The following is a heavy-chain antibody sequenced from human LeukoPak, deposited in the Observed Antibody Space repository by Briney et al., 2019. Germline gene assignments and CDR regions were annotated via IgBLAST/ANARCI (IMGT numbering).Heavy chain of an antibody. J-gene: IGHJ4*02. Sequence: PGGSLRLSCAASGFTFSGYAMSWVRQAPGKGLEWVSASSGGDGRTYYADSVKGRFTISRDNSKNTLFLQMDSLKDEDTAVYYCARGSGYFLDFDYWGQGTLVRVSS. CDR1: GFTFSGYA. CDR2: SSGGDGRT. CDR3: ARGSGYFLDFDY. V-gene: IGHV3-23*01. D-gene: IGHD3-22*01.